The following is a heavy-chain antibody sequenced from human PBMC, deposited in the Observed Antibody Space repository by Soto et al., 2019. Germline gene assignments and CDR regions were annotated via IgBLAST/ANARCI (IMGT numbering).Heavy chain of an antibody. CDR1: GDSSSSRDYY. CDR3: VRHGDGDYYFDY. D-gene: IGHD4-17*01. Sequence: QLQLQESGPGLVKPSETLSLTCNVSGDSSSSRDYYWGWIRQPPGKGLEWIGNIYYSGSTYYNPSLKSRVTLSVDMSKNQFSLKLSSVTAADTAVYYCVRHGDGDYYFDYWGQGTLVTVSS. V-gene: IGHV4-39*01. J-gene: IGHJ4*02. CDR2: IYYSGST.